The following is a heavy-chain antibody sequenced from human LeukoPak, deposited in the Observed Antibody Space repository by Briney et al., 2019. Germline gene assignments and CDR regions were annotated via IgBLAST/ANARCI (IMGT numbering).Heavy chain of an antibody. Sequence: GGSLRLSSAASGFTFCSYWMHWGRQAPGRGLVWVSRINTDGSSTTYADSVKGRFTISRDNAKNTLYLQMNSLRAEDTAVYYCARDFYSAREDWGQGTLFTVSS. V-gene: IGHV3-74*01. D-gene: IGHD2-21*01. CDR1: GFTFCSYW. CDR2: INTDGSST. J-gene: IGHJ4*02. CDR3: ARDFYSARED.